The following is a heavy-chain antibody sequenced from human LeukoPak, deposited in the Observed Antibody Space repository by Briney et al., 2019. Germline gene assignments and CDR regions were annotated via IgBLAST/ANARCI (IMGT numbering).Heavy chain of an antibody. V-gene: IGHV4-30-4*01. CDR1: GGSITSGDYY. CDR3: ARVGSSSDRFDY. Sequence: SQTLSLTCTVSGGSITSGDYYWSWIRQPPGEGLEWIGYIHFRGSTSYNPSLKSRVAISVDTSKNQFSLRLSSVTTADTAVYYCARVGSSSDRFDYWGQGTLVTVSS. D-gene: IGHD6-6*01. CDR2: IHFRGST. J-gene: IGHJ4*02.